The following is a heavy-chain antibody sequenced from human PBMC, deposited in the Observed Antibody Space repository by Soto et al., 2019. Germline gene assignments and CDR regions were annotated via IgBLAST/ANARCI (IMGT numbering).Heavy chain of an antibody. CDR3: GRDGDKYCHYSQFDY. CDR2: VWYDGSKE. J-gene: IGHJ4*02. D-gene: IGHD2-15*01. V-gene: IGHV3-33*01. CDR1: GFTFRSYG. Sequence: QVQLVESGGGVVQPGRSLRLSCAASGFTFRSYGIHWVLQAPGKGLEWVAVVWYDGSKEYYADSVKGRFTISKDNSKNTVYLQMNGLRAEDTGVYYCGRDGDKYCHYSQFDYWGQGTLVTVSS.